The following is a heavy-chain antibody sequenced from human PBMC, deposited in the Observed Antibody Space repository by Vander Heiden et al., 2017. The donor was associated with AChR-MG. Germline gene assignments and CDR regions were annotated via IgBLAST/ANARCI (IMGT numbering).Heavy chain of an antibody. J-gene: IGHJ4*02. CDR3: LSTEGLM. CDR2: FDPEETEK. D-gene: IGHD2-2*01. Sequence: QAQLIPSGAAVKKPGASVKVPCQLSGPTLPPLSREVVRQAPGKGLEGMGSFDPEETEKTYAKKFQGRVTMNEDTETDTAYMELSNLRPEDTAIYYCLSTEGLMWGQGTLVTVSS. V-gene: IGHV1-24*01. CDR1: GPTLPPLS.